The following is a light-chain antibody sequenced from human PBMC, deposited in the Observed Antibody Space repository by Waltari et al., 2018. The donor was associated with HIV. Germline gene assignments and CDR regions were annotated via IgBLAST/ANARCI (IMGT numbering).Light chain of an antibody. J-gene: IGLJ1*01. Sequence: SALTQPASVSGSPGQSITISCTGTSSDVGSYSLVSWYQQHPGKAPKLMIYEVTKRPSGVSNRFSGSKSGNTASLTISGLQAEDEADYYCCSYAGNPYVFGTGTKVTVL. CDR2: EVT. V-gene: IGLV2-23*02. CDR3: CSYAGNPYV. CDR1: SSDVGSYSL.